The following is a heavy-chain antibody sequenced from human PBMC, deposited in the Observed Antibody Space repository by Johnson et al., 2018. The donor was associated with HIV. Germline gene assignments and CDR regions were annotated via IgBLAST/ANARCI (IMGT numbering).Heavy chain of an antibody. V-gene: IGHV3/OR16-10*03. CDR2: IGTAGGT. D-gene: IGHD1-26*01. J-gene: IGHJ3*02. CDR3: ARSGGSYERAHDAFDI. Sequence: EVQLLESGGGVVQPGKSLRLSCVGSGFTFSSCAMHWVRQATGKGLEWVSSIGTAGGTFYPDSVKGRLTISRDISKNTLYLQMNSLRAEDTAVYYCARSGGSYERAHDAFDIWGQGTMVTVSS. CDR1: GFTFSSCA.